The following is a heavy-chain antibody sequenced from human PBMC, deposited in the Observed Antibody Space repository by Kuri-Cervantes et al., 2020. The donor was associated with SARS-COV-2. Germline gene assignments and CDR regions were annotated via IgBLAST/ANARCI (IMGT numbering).Heavy chain of an antibody. CDR2: ISGSGGST. Sequence: GGSLRLSCAASGFTFSSYSMNWVRQAPGKGLEWVSAISGSGGSTYYADSVKGRFTISRDNSKNTLYLQMNSLRAEDTAVYYCAKVSGDMYYYDSSGYLDWGQGTLVTASS. D-gene: IGHD3-22*01. V-gene: IGHV3-23*01. CDR3: AKVSGDMYYYDSSGYLD. CDR1: GFTFSSYS. J-gene: IGHJ4*02.